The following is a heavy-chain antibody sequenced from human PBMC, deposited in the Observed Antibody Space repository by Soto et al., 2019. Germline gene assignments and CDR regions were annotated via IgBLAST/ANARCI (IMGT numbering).Heavy chain of an antibody. J-gene: IGHJ4*02. V-gene: IGHV3-33*01. Sequence: QVQLVESGGGVVQPGRSLRLSCAASGFTFSSYGMHWVRQAPGKGLEWVAVIWSDGSNKYYADSVKGRFTISRDNSKNTLYLQMNSLRAGDMAVYYCARDLREGQWLVDFWGQGTLVTVSS. D-gene: IGHD6-19*01. CDR3: ARDLREGQWLVDF. CDR2: IWSDGSNK. CDR1: GFTFSSYG.